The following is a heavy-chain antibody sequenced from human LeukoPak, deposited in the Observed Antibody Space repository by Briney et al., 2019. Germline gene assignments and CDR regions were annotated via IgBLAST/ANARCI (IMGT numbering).Heavy chain of an antibody. CDR1: GGSISSSSYY. J-gene: IGHJ4*02. D-gene: IGHD3-10*01. V-gene: IGHV4-39*01. Sequence: NPSETLSLTCTVSGGSISSSSYYWGWIRQPPGKGLEWIGSIYYSGSTYYNPSLKSRVTISVDTSKNQFSLKLSSVTAADTAVYYCARRPRFGELRRAIDYWGQGTLVTVSS. CDR2: IYYSGST. CDR3: ARRPRFGELRRAIDY.